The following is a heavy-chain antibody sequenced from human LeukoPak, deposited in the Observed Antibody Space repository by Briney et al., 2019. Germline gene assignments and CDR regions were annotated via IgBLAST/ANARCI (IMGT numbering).Heavy chain of an antibody. V-gene: IGHV3-23*01. CDR2: ISGSGSST. D-gene: IGHD1-26*01. J-gene: IGHJ4*02. Sequence: GGSLRLSCAASGLTFNSYAMNWVRQAPGKGLEWVSAISGSGSSTYYADSVKGRFAISRDNSKNTLYLQMNSLRADDTAVYYCARRQSIVGATAGFDYWGQGTLVTVSS. CDR3: ARRQSIVGATAGFDY. CDR1: GLTFNSYA.